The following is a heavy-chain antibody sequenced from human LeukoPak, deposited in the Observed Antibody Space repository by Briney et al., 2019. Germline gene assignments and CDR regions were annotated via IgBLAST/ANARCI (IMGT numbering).Heavy chain of an antibody. CDR3: ARVDTVTTTFDY. V-gene: IGHV4-59*01. D-gene: IGHD4-17*01. CDR2: IYYSGST. Sequence: SETLSLTCTVSGGSISNYYWSWIRQSPGKGLEWFGYIYYSGSTNYNPSLKSRVTMSIDTSKNQFSLKLTSVTAADTAVYYCARVDTVTTTFDYWGQGTLVTVSS. J-gene: IGHJ4*02. CDR1: GGSISNYY.